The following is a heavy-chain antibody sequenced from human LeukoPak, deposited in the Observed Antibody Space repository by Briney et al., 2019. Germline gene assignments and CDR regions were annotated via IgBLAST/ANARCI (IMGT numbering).Heavy chain of an antibody. CDR3: ARIIVATGNRHFDY. CDR2: ISSDGSDT. CDR1: GFTFSSYW. V-gene: IGHV3-74*01. J-gene: IGHJ4*02. D-gene: IGHD5-12*01. Sequence: GGSLRLSCAASGFTFSSYWMHWVRHAPGKGLVWVSRISSDGSDTNYADSVKGRFTISRDNAENTLYLQMNSLRAEDTAVYYCARIIVATGNRHFDYWGQGTLVTVSS.